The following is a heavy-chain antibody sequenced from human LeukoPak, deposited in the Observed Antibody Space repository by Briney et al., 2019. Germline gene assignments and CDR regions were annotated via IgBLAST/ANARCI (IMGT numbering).Heavy chain of an antibody. CDR3: ARSGSYYNENEFDY. V-gene: IGHV4-59*01. CDR2: IYYSGST. J-gene: IGHJ4*02. Sequence: TSETLSLTCTVSGGSISSYYWSWIRQPPGKGLEWIGYIYYSGSTNYNPSLKSRVTISVDTSKNQFSLKLSSVTAADTAVYYCARSGSYYNENEFDYWGQGTLVTVSS. D-gene: IGHD3-10*01. CDR1: GGSISSYY.